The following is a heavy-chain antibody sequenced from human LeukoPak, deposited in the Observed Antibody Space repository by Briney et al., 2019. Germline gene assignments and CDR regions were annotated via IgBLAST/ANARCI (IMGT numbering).Heavy chain of an antibody. D-gene: IGHD6-19*01. CDR1: GGSISSGGYS. CDR3: ARFSGWPSSPFDY. V-gene: IGHV4-30-2*01. J-gene: IGHJ4*02. Sequence: PSQTLSLTCAVSGGSISSGGYSWSWIRQPPGKGLEWIGYIYHSGSTYYNPSLKSRVTISVDRSKNQFSLKLSSVTAADTAVYYCARFSGWPSSPFDYWGQGTLVTVSS. CDR2: IYHSGST.